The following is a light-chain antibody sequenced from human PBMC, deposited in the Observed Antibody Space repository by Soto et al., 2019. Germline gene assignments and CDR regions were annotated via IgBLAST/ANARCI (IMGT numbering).Light chain of an antibody. CDR1: QSVSSQ. CDR3: QQRCDWRLT. CDR2: DAS. Sequence: VGLPQSPATLSLSPEERATLSCSASQSVSSQLAWYQQKPGQAPRLLIYDASDRATGIPARFSGSGSATDFTLTISCLEPEDFAVYYCQQRCDWRLTSGGGTMVDIK. V-gene: IGKV3-11*01. J-gene: IGKJ4*01.